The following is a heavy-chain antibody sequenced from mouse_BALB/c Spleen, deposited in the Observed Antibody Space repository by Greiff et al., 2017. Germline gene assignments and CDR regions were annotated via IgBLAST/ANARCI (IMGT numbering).Heavy chain of an antibody. J-gene: IGHJ4*01. Sequence: EVKLVESGGGLVQPGGSLKLSCAASGFTFSSYGMSWVRQTPDKRLELVATINSNGGSTYYPDSVKGRFTISRDNAKNTLYLQMSSLKSEDTAMYYCAREEGGYGTMDYWGQGTSVTVSS. V-gene: IGHV5-6-3*01. CDR2: INSNGGST. CDR3: AREEGGYGTMDY. CDR1: GFTFSSYG. D-gene: IGHD3-2*02.